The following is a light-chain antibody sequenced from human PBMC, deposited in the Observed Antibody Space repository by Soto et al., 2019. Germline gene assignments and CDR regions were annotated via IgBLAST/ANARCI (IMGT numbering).Light chain of an antibody. J-gene: IGKJ2*01. CDR3: HQYIPYSPPHT. CDR1: QSISSC. Sequence: DIQMTQSPSTLSASVGDGATITCRASQSISSCLAWYQQKPGKAPKLLIYDASSLESGVPSRFSGSGSGTESNLTLNSLQPDDFETYYYHQYIPYSPPHTFGQGTKLEI. V-gene: IGKV1-5*01. CDR2: DAS.